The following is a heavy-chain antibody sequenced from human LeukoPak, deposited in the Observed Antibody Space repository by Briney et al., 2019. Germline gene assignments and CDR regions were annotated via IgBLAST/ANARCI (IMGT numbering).Heavy chain of an antibody. CDR3: ARDSGGSYSDAFDI. CDR2: IKQDGSEK. CDR1: GFTFSSYW. Sequence: TGGSLRLSCAASGFTFSSYWMTWVRQAPGKGLEWVANIKQDGSEKYYVDSVKGRFTISRDNAKNSLYLQMNSLRAEDTAVYYCARDSGGSYSDAFDIWGQGTVVTVFS. V-gene: IGHV3-7*01. D-gene: IGHD1-26*01. J-gene: IGHJ3*02.